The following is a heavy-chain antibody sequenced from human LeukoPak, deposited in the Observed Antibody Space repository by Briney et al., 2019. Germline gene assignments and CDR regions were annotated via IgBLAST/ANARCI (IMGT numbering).Heavy chain of an antibody. CDR3: AREVDTAVVPPPYYYYYYYMDV. J-gene: IGHJ6*03. CDR2: IIPIFGTA. V-gene: IGHV1-69*05. CDR1: GGTFSSYA. Sequence: SVKVSCKASGGTFSSYAISWVRQAPGQGLEWMGRIIPIFGTANYAQKFQGRVTITTDESTSTAYMELSSLRSEDTAVYYCAREVDTAVVPPPYYYYYYYMDVWGKGTTVTVSS. D-gene: IGHD5-18*01.